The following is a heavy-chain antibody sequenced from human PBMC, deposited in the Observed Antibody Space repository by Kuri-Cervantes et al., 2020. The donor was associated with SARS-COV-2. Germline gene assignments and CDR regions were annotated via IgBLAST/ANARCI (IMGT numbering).Heavy chain of an antibody. CDR2: IYTSGST. Sequence: SETLSLTCTVSGGSISSGSYDWSWIRQPAGKGLEWIGRIYTSGSTNYNPSLTSRVTISVDTSKNQFSLKLSSVAAADTAVYYCARGTVGDPGGGMDVWGQGTTVTVSS. V-gene: IGHV4-61*02. J-gene: IGHJ6*02. D-gene: IGHD1-26*01. CDR1: GGSISSGSYD. CDR3: ARGTVGDPGGGMDV.